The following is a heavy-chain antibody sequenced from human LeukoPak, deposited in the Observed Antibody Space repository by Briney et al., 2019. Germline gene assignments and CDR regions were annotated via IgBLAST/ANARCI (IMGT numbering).Heavy chain of an antibody. CDR1: GYTFTGYY. D-gene: IGHD3-3*01. CDR3: ASQYDFWSGVTTTPSR. CDR2: INPNSGGT. J-gene: IGHJ4*02. Sequence: ASVKVSCKASGYTFTGYYMHWVRQAPGQGLEWMGWINPNSGGTNYAQKFQGRVTMTRDTSISTAYMELSRLRSDDTAVYYCASQYDFWSGVTTTPSRWGQGTLVTVSS. V-gene: IGHV1-2*02.